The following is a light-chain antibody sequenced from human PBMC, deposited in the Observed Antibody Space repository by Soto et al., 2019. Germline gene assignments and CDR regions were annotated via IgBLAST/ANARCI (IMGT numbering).Light chain of an antibody. Sequence: QSALTQPASVCGSPGQSITISCTGTSSDIGGYNFVSWYQQHPGKAPKLMFYDVTNRPSGVSNRFSGSKSGNTASLTISGLQAEDEAVYYCSSYTSTNTVVFGGGTKLTVL. CDR3: SSYTSTNTVV. CDR2: DVT. V-gene: IGLV2-14*03. CDR1: SSDIGGYNF. J-gene: IGLJ2*01.